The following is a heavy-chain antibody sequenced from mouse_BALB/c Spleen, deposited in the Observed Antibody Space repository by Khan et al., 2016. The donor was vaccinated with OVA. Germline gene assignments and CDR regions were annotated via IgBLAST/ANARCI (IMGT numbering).Heavy chain of an antibody. CDR1: GYTFTNYG. Sequence: QIQLVQSGPELKKPGETVKISCKASGYTFTNYGMNWVKQAPGKGLKWMGWINTYTGEPTYADDFKGRFAFSLETSASTAYLQINNLKIEDTATYFCACCGYWYFDVWGVGTTVTVSS. CDR2: INTYTGEP. CDR3: ACCGYWYFDV. J-gene: IGHJ1*01. D-gene: IGHD1-1*02. V-gene: IGHV9-3-1*01.